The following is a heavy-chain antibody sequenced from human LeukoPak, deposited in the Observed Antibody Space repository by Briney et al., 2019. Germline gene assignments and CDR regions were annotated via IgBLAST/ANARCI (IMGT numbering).Heavy chain of an antibody. J-gene: IGHJ4*02. V-gene: IGHV4-38-2*02. D-gene: IGHD6-19*01. CDR3: AGLISSSVWSDD. CDR1: GYSISSGYY. CDR2: LYHSGSR. Sequence: KPSETLSLTCTVSGYSISSGYYWGWIWQPPGKRLEWIGSLYHSGSRYYNPSLKSRITTTVDTSKNQFSLKLSSVAPADTAVYYGAGLISSSVWSDDGGQRILVTVSS.